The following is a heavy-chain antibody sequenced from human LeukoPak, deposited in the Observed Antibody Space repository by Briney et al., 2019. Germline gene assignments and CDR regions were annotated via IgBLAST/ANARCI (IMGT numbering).Heavy chain of an antibody. CDR1: GFTFSSYG. D-gene: IGHD3-22*01. V-gene: IGHV3-30*02. J-gene: IGHJ4*02. Sequence: GGTLRLSCAASGFTFSSYGMHWVRQTPGKGLEWVAFIRYDGSNKYYADSVKGRFTISRDNSKNTLYLQMNSLRAEDTAVYYCARHMREGGYYSFDYWGQGTLVTVSS. CDR3: ARHMREGGYYSFDY. CDR2: IRYDGSNK.